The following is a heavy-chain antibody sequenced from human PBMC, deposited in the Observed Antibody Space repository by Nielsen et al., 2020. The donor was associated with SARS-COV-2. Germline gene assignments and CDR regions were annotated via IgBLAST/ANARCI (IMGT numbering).Heavy chain of an antibody. V-gene: IGHV3-9*01. D-gene: IGHD4-17*01. CDR1: GFTFDDYA. J-gene: IGHJ2*01. Sequence: GGSLRLSCVGSGFTFDDYAMHWVRQAPGKGLEWVSGISWNSVSIDYADSVKGRFTISRDNAKSSLYLQMNSLRAEDTAFYYCAKVYGDYVGFFDVWGRGTLVTASS. CDR3: AKVYGDYVGFFDV. CDR2: ISWNSVSI.